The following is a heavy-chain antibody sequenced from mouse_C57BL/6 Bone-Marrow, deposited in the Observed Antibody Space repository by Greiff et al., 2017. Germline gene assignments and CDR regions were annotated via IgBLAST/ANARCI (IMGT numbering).Heavy chain of an antibody. CDR1: GYTFTSYW. J-gene: IGHJ2*01. CDR2: IHPTSGST. CDR3: AITFDY. Sequence: QVQLKQPGAELVKPGASVKLSCKASGYTFTSYWMHWVKQRPGQGLEWIGMIHPTSGSTNYNEKFKSKATLTVDKSSSTAYMRLSSLTSEDSAVYYCAITFDYWGQGTTLTVSS. V-gene: IGHV1-64*01. D-gene: IGHD1-3*01.